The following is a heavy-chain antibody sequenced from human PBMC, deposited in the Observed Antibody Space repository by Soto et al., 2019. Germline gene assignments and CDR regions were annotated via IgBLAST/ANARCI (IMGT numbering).Heavy chain of an antibody. CDR2: INPNSGGT. CDR3: ARGSSTYYYDSSGYKALGY. V-gene: IGHV1-2*04. CDR1: GYTVTGSY. Sequence: SGKTSCKASGYTVTGSYMLGVRQATEQGLEWMGWINPNSGGTNYAQKFQGWVTMTRDTSISTAYMELSRLRSDDTAVYYCARGSSTYYYDSSGYKALGYWGQGTLVTVSS. J-gene: IGHJ4*02. D-gene: IGHD3-22*01.